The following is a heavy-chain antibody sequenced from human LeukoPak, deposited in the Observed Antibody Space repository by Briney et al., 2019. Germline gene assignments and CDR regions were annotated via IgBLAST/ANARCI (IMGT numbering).Heavy chain of an antibody. CDR3: ASDAPGLLGY. Sequence: PSETLSLTCAVSGGSISSGGYSWSWIRQPPGKGLEWIGNIHYSGETYFNPSLKSRLTMSVDTSQNQFSLRLSSVTAADTAMYYCASDAPGLLGYWGQGTLVTVSS. D-gene: IGHD2-21*02. V-gene: IGHV4-30-4*07. J-gene: IGHJ4*02. CDR2: IHYSGET. CDR1: GGSISSGGYS.